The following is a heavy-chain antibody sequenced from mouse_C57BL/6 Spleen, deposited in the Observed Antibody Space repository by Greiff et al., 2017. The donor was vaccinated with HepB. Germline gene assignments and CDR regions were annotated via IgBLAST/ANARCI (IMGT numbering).Heavy chain of an antibody. CDR2: INYDGSST. J-gene: IGHJ1*03. Sequence: EVKLMESEGGLVQPGSSMKLSCTASGFTFSDYYMAWVRQVPEKGLEWVANINYDGSSTYYLDSLKSRFIISRDNAKNILYLQMSSLKSEDTATYYCARDDYYGSSHWYFDVWGTGTTVTVSS. V-gene: IGHV5-16*01. D-gene: IGHD1-1*01. CDR3: ARDDYYGSSHWYFDV. CDR1: GFTFSDYY.